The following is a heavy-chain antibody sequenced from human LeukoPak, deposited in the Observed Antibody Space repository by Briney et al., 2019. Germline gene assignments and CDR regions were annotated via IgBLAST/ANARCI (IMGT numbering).Heavy chain of an antibody. J-gene: IGHJ4*02. D-gene: IGHD3-10*01. CDR1: GGSISSGGYY. CDR2: IYHSGST. V-gene: IGHV4-30-2*01. CDR3: AREPVRGFFDY. Sequence: SQTLSLTCTVSGGSISSGGYYWSWIRQPPGTGLEWIGYIYHSGSTYYNPSLKSRVTISVDRSKNQFSLKLSSVTAADTAVYYCAREPVRGFFDYWGQGTLVTVSS.